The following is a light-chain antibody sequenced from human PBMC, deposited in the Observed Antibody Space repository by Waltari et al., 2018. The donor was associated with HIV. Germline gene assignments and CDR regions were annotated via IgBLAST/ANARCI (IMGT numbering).Light chain of an antibody. V-gene: IGKV4-1*01. J-gene: IGKJ5*01. Sequence: DIVMTQSPDSLAVSLGERATINCMSSQSLFYTSNSRTYLAWYQLKPGQPPKLLISWASTRESGVPDRFSGSGSGTAFALSISSLQAEDVAVYYCQQYYTPPITFGQGTRLEIK. CDR3: QQYYTPPIT. CDR2: WAS. CDR1: QSLFYTSNSRTY.